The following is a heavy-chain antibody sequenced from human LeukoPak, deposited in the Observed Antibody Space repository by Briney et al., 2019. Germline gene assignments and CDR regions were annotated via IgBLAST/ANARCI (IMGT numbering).Heavy chain of an antibody. CDR2: ISGSGGST. CDR1: GFTFSSYA. D-gene: IGHD1-14*01. Sequence: GESLKISCAASGFTFSSYAMSWVRQAPGKGLEWVSAISGSGGSTYYADSVKGRFTISRDNSKNTLYLQMNSLRAEDTAVYYCAPTGVPGPHWGQGTLVTVSS. V-gene: IGHV3-23*01. CDR3: APTGVPGPH. J-gene: IGHJ1*01.